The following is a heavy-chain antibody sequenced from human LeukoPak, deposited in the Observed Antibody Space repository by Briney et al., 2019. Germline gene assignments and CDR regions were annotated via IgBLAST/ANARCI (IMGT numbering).Heavy chain of an antibody. CDR3: ARVGYSSSWYKGPGYFDY. J-gene: IGHJ4*02. V-gene: IGHV1-46*01. CDR2: IHPSGGST. D-gene: IGHD6-13*01. CDR1: GYTFTSYY. Sequence: ASVKVSCKASGYTFTSYYMHWVRQAPGQGLEWMGIIHPSGGSTSYAQKFQGRVTMTRDMSTSTVYMELSSLRSEDTAVYYCARVGYSSSWYKGPGYFDYWGQGTLVTVSS.